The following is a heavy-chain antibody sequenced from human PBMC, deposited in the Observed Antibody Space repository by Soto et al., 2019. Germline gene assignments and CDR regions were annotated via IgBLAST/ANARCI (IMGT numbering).Heavy chain of an antibody. CDR1: GFSFSDSA. J-gene: IGHJ4*02. CDR2: IRSKANSYLI. D-gene: IGHD1-26*01. V-gene: IGHV3-73*02. Sequence: EVQLVESGGGLVQPGGSLRLSCAASGFSFSDSAMHWVRQASGKGLEWIARIRSKANSYLIAYDESVRGRFIISRDDSKSMAYLQMNDLNTEDTAIYYCARGGEMGRTDYWGQGTPVTVS. CDR3: ARGGEMGRTDY.